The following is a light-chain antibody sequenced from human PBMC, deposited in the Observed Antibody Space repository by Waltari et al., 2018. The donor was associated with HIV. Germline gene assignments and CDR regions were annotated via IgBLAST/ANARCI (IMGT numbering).Light chain of an antibody. J-gene: IGKJ1*01. CDR1: QNIGAN. Sequence: EIVMTQSPATLSVSPGQRVTLSCRASQNIGANLAWYQQRPGQPPRLLIQGASSRDPGIPARFTGRGTGTDFTLQISNLQSDDSGVYYCQQYLDWPPWTFGQGTKVEIK. V-gene: IGKV3D-15*01. CDR2: GAS. CDR3: QQYLDWPPWT.